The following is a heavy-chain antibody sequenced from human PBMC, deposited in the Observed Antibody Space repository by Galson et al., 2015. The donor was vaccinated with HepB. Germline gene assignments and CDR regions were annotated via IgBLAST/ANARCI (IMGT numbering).Heavy chain of an antibody. Sequence: SLRLSCAASGFIFSSSWMHWVRHAPGEGLVWVSRINRDGSTTNYADSVKGRFTISRDNGKNTLYSQMNSLRAEDTAVYYCARGDGGHFDYWGQGTLVTVSS. CDR3: ARGDGGHFDY. CDR2: INRDGSTT. CDR1: GFIFSSSW. V-gene: IGHV3-74*01. J-gene: IGHJ4*02. D-gene: IGHD3-16*01.